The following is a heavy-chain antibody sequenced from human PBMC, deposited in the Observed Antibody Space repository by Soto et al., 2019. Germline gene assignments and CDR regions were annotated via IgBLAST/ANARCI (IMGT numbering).Heavy chain of an antibody. CDR3: ARARATIAAAAIFDC. Sequence: QGQLQESGPGLVKPSGTLSLTCAVSGGSISTSNWWSWVRQPPGKGLEWIGEVYRTGSTNYNPSLGSRLTMSVDKANTPFSRTLPSVPAAGTAVDYWARARATIAAAAIFDCWGQGTLVTVSS. CDR2: VYRTGST. J-gene: IGHJ4*02. V-gene: IGHV4-4*02. CDR1: GGSISTSNW. D-gene: IGHD6-13*01.